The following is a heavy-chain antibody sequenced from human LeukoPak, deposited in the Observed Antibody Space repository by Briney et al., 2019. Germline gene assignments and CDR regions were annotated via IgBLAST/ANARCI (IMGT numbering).Heavy chain of an antibody. Sequence: GGSLRLSCAASGFTFSSYGMHWVRQAPGKGLEWVAVISYDGSNKYYADSVKGRFTISRDNSKNTLYLQMNSLRAEDTAVYYCAKDYRGYSYGVIDYWGQGTLVTVSS. CDR2: ISYDGSNK. J-gene: IGHJ4*02. CDR1: GFTFSSYG. D-gene: IGHD5-18*01. V-gene: IGHV3-30*18. CDR3: AKDYRGYSYGVIDY.